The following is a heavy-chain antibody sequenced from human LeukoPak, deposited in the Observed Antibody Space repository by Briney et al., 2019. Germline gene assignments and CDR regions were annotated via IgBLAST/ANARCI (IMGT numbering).Heavy chain of an antibody. Sequence: ESLRISCKGPGYSFSDYWSGWVRQMPGKGLEWIGVVDTEESDIKDSPSFQSNVKTSVDKSINTTYLQLRSLRASDTAIYYCARQISRGMIGAFDIWGLGKMATVFS. CDR2: VDTEESDI. V-gene: IGHV5-51*01. CDR3: ARQISRGMIGAFDI. J-gene: IGHJ3*02. D-gene: IGHD3-22*01. CDR1: GYSFSDYW.